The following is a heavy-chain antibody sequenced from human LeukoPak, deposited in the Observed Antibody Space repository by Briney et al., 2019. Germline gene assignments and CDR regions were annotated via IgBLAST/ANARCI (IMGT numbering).Heavy chain of an antibody. CDR2: IYYSGST. D-gene: IGHD3-10*01. Sequence: SETLSLTCTVSGGSISSYYWSWIRQPPGKGLEWVGYIYYSGSTSYNPSLKSRVTISVDTSKNQFSLKLSSVTAADTAVYYCARDNIYYYGSGSSAYYYYYGMDVWGQGTTVTVSS. CDR1: GGSISSYY. J-gene: IGHJ6*02. V-gene: IGHV4-59*01. CDR3: ARDNIYYYGSGSSAYYYYYGMDV.